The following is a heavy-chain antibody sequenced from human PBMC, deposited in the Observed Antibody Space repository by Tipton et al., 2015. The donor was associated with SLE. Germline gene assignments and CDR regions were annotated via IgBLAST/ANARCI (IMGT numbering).Heavy chain of an antibody. CDR3: AREGRREQLALDY. V-gene: IGHV4-39*07. CDR1: GDSISSSSYY. J-gene: IGHJ4*02. D-gene: IGHD6-6*01. Sequence: TLSLTCTVSGDSISSSSYYWGWIRQPPGKGLEWIGSIYYSGSTYYNPSLKSRVTISVDTSKNRFSLKLSSVTAADTAVYYCAREGRREQLALDYWGQGTLVTVSS. CDR2: IYYSGST.